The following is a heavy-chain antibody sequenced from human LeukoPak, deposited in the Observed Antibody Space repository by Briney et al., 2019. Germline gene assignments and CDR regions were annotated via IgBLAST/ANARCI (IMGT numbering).Heavy chain of an antibody. J-gene: IGHJ4*02. V-gene: IGHV3-23*01. CDR3: AKDLRLDYYDSSGPTDY. CDR2: ISGSGGST. D-gene: IGHD3-22*01. CDR1: GFTFSSYA. Sequence: GGSLRLSCAASGFTFSSYAMSWVRQAPGKGLEWVSAISGSGGSTYYADSVKGRFTISRDNSKNTLYLQMNSLRAEDTAVYYCAKDLRLDYYDSSGPTDYWGQGTLVTVSS.